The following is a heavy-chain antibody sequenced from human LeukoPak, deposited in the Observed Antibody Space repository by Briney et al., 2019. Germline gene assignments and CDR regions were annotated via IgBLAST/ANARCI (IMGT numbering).Heavy chain of an antibody. CDR1: GYTFITYD. V-gene: IGHV1-8*01. J-gene: IGHJ4*02. D-gene: IGHD3-22*01. CDR2: MNPNSGNT. CDR3: AKAFGPGIVVAPRPYYFDY. Sequence: ASVKVSCKASGYTFITYDINWVRQAPGQGLEGMGWMNPNSGNTGYAQKFQGRVTMTRNTSISTAYMELSSLRSEDTAVYYCAKAFGPGIVVAPRPYYFDYWGQGTLVTVSS.